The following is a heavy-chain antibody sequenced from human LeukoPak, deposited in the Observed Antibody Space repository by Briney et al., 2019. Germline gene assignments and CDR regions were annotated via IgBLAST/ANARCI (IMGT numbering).Heavy chain of an antibody. D-gene: IGHD2-15*01. J-gene: IGHJ5*02. V-gene: IGHV4-59*01. Sequence: SETLSLTCTVSGGSISSYYWSWLRQPPGKGLEWIGDIYYSGSTNYNPSLKSRVTISVDTSKNQFSLKLSSVTAADTAVYYCARSGYCSGGSCYSGVNWFDPWGQGTLVTVSS. CDR3: ARSGYCSGGSCYSGVNWFDP. CDR2: IYYSGST. CDR1: GGSISSYY.